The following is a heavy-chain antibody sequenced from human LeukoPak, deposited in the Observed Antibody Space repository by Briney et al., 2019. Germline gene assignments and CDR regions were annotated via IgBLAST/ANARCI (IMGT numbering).Heavy chain of an antibody. D-gene: IGHD3-10*01. V-gene: IGHV4-59*01. CDR3: ARTVGITMVRGVIWWFDP. CDR2: IYYSGTT. J-gene: IGHJ5*02. Sequence: SETLSFTATGSAGSSSSYYWSWIRQPPGKGLEWIVYIYYSGTTNDNPSLKSLATISVDTSKTQFSLQLRSVTAADTAVYYCARTVGITMVRGVIWWFDPWGQGTLVTVSS. CDR1: AGSSSSYY.